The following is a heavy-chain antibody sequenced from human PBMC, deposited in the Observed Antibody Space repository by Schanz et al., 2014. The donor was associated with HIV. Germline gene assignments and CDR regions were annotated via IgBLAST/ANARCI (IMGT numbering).Heavy chain of an antibody. CDR2: ISDSGGST. CDR1: GFTFSNYA. Sequence: EVQLLESGGGSVQPWGSLRLSCAASGFTFSNYAMSWVRQAPGKGLEWVSRISDSGGSTYYADSVKGRFSISRDNSKNTLYLQMNSLRAEDTAVYYCAKDTTAAGRGYFQHWGQGTLVTVSS. V-gene: IGHV3-23*01. D-gene: IGHD6-13*01. J-gene: IGHJ1*01. CDR3: AKDTTAAGRGYFQH.